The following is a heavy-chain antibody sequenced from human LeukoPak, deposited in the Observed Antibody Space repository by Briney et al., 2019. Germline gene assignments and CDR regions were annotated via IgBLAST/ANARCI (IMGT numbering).Heavy chain of an antibody. J-gene: IGHJ4*02. D-gene: IGHD6-19*01. CDR1: GFTFDDYA. V-gene: IGHV3-9*03. CDR3: AKLAGTGGFDY. CDR2: ISWNSGSI. Sequence: GGSLRLSCAASGFTFDDYAMHWVRQAPGKGLEWVSGISWNSGSIGYADSVKGRFTISRDNAKNSLYLQMNSLRAEDMALYYCAKLAGTGGFDYWGQGTLVTVSS.